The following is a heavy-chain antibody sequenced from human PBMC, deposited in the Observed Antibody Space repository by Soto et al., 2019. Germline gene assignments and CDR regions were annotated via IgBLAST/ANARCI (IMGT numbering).Heavy chain of an antibody. CDR2: IWYDGSNK. CDR1: GFTFSSYG. Sequence: QVQLVESGGGVVQPGRSLRLSCAASGFTFSSYGMHWVRQAPGKGLEWVAVIWYDGSNKYYADSVKGRFTISRDNSKNTLYLQVNSLRAEDTAVYYCAREGAAAALDYWGQGTLVTVSS. J-gene: IGHJ4*02. D-gene: IGHD6-13*01. CDR3: AREGAAAALDY. V-gene: IGHV3-33*01.